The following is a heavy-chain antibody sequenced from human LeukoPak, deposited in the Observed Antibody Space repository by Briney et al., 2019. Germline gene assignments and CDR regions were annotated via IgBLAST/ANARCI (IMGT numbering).Heavy chain of an antibody. CDR1: GFTFSSYA. J-gene: IGHJ5*02. CDR2: ISGSGGST. V-gene: IGHV3-23*01. CDR3: VKDSTTTVTNNWFDP. D-gene: IGHD4-17*01. Sequence: GGSLRLSCAASGFTFSSYAMSWVRQAPGKGLEWVSAISGSGGSTYYADSVKGRFTISRDNSKNTLYLQMNSLRAEDTAVYYCVKDSTTTVTNNWFDPWGQGTLVTVSS.